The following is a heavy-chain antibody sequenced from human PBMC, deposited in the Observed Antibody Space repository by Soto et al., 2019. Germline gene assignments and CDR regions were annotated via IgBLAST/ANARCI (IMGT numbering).Heavy chain of an antibody. CDR1: GGAFSSYT. Sequence: QVQLVQSGAEVKKPGSSVKVTCKASGGAFSSYTISWVRQAPGQGREWMGRIIPILGIANYAQKFQGRVTITADKSTSTAYMELSSLRSEDTAVYYCARDRGWEEAAAPPVDYWGQGTLVTVSS. V-gene: IGHV1-69*08. CDR2: IIPILGIA. D-gene: IGHD6-13*01. J-gene: IGHJ4*02. CDR3: ARDRGWEEAAAPPVDY.